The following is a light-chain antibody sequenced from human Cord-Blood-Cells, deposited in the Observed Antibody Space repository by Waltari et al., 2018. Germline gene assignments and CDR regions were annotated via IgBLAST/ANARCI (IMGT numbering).Light chain of an antibody. V-gene: IGKV4-1*01. Sequence: IVMTQSQDSLAVSLGERATINCKSSQSVLYSSNNKNYLAWYQQKPGQPPKLLIYWASTRESGVPERFRGSGSGTDFTLTINSLQAEDVAVYYCQQYYSTWTFGQGTKVEIK. CDR2: WAS. J-gene: IGKJ1*01. CDR3: QQYYSTWT. CDR1: QSVLYSSNNKNY.